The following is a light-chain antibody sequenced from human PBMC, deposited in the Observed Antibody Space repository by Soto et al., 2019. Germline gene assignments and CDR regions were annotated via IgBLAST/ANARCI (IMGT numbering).Light chain of an antibody. V-gene: IGKV1-5*01. Sequence: DIPMTQSPSTLSASVGDRVTITCRASQSISGWLAWYQQKPGKAPKLLIFDVSSLERGVPARFSGSGSGTEFSLTIGNVQPDDFANYYCQQYKSYSRTFGQGTKVEI. CDR2: DVS. J-gene: IGKJ1*01. CDR1: QSISGW. CDR3: QQYKSYSRT.